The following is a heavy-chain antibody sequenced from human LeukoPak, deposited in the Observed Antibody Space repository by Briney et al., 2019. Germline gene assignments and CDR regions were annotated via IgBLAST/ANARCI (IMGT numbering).Heavy chain of an antibody. V-gene: IGHV4-34*01. CDR1: GGCFSGYY. CDR3: WGRGPGLRFLEWLLDYFDY. D-gene: IGHD3-3*01. Sequence: SETLSLTCAAYGGCFSGYYLSWIRQPPGKGLEWVGEINHSGGTNYNPSLKSRVTIFFKTTKYHSLLLLSTVTAADTAVVYCWGRGPGLRFLEWLLDYFDYWGQGTLVTVSS. CDR2: INHSGGT. J-gene: IGHJ4*02.